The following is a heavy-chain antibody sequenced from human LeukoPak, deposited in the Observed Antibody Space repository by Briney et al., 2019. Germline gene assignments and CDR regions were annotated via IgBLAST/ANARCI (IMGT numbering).Heavy chain of an antibody. J-gene: IGHJ6*04. Sequence: ASVKVSCKAFGYTFSSYYMHWVRQAPGQGLEWMGITNPTGGGNKRYAQKFQGRVTMTSDTSASTVYMELSSLRSEDTAVYYCARDGRYYGSGNYYGMDVWGKGTTVTVS. D-gene: IGHD3-10*01. CDR2: TNPTGGGNK. V-gene: IGHV1-46*01. CDR3: ARDGRYYGSGNYYGMDV. CDR1: GYTFSSYY.